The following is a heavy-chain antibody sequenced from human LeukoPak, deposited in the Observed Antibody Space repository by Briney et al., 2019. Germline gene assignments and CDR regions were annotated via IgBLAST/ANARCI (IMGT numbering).Heavy chain of an antibody. D-gene: IGHD5-18*01. J-gene: IGHJ4*02. CDR3: ARDLLYSYDTRPSYYFDY. CDR2: IKQDGSEK. CDR1: GFTFSSYW. V-gene: IGHV3-7*01. Sequence: GGSLRLSCAASGFTFSSYWMSWVRQAPGKGLEWVANIKQDGSEKYYVDSVKGRFAISRDNAKNSLYLQMNSLRAEDTAVYYCARDLLYSYDTRPSYYFDYWGQGTLVTVSS.